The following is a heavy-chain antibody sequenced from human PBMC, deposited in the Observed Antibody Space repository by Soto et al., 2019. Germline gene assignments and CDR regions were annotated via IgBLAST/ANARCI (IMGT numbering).Heavy chain of an antibody. J-gene: IGHJ6*02. CDR3: ARGGIVLVPAAIYYYYGMDV. V-gene: IGHV1-18*01. D-gene: IGHD2-2*01. Sequence: QVQLVQSGAEVKKPGASVKVSCKASGYTFTSYGISWVRQAPGQGLEWMGWISAYNGNTNYAQKLQGRVTMTTDTSSSTAYMELRSLRSDDTAVYYCARGGIVLVPAAIYYYYGMDVWGQGTTVTVSS. CDR2: ISAYNGNT. CDR1: GYTFTSYG.